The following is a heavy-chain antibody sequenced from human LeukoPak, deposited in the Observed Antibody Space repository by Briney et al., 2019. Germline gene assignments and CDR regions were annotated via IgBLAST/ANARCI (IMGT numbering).Heavy chain of an antibody. J-gene: IGHJ4*02. CDR2: IYYSGST. V-gene: IGHV4-59*01. CDR3: ARESIGLLVDY. CDR1: GGSISSYY. Sequence: SETLSLTCTVSGGSISSYYWSWIRQPPGRGLEWIGYIYYSGSTNYNPSLKSRVTISVDTSKNQFSLKLSSVTAADTAVYYCARESIGLLVDYSRQGTLVTVSS. D-gene: IGHD3-10*01.